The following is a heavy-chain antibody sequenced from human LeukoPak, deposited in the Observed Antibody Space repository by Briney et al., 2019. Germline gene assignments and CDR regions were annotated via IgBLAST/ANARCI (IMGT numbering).Heavy chain of an antibody. V-gene: IGHV3-30*04. CDR3: AKGGSYPIDY. D-gene: IGHD1-26*01. CDR2: ISYDGSNK. Sequence: GGSLRLSCEASGFTFSSYAMHWVRQAPGKGLEWVAVISYDGSNKYYADSVEGRFTISRDNAKNTLYLQMNSLRAEDTAVYYCAKGGSYPIDYWGQGALVTVSS. J-gene: IGHJ4*02. CDR1: GFTFSSYA.